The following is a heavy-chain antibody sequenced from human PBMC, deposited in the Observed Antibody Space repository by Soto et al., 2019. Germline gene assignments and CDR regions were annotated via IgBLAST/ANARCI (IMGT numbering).Heavy chain of an antibody. J-gene: IGHJ6*02. V-gene: IGHV3-23*01. Sequence: GGSLRLSCAASGFTFSNFAMNWVRQAPGKGLEWVSAISGSGGNTYYADSVKGRFTISRDNSKNTLYLQMNSLRAEDTAVYYCARDYGDYNYYYGMDVWGQGTTVTVSS. CDR2: ISGSGGNT. D-gene: IGHD4-17*01. CDR1: GFTFSNFA. CDR3: ARDYGDYNYYYGMDV.